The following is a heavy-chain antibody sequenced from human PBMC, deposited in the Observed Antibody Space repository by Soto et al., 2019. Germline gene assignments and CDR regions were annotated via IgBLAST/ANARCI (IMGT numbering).Heavy chain of an antibody. CDR3: ASGGLFPDY. D-gene: IGHD3-10*02. CDR1: GGSFSGYY. J-gene: IGHJ4*02. Sequence: SETLSLTCTVSGGSFSGYYWSWIRQPPGKGLEWIGQINHSGDTNYNPSLKSRVTISVDTSENRISLKVTSVTAADTAVYYCASGGLFPDYWGQGPLVTVPS. V-gene: IGHV4-34*01. CDR2: INHSGDT.